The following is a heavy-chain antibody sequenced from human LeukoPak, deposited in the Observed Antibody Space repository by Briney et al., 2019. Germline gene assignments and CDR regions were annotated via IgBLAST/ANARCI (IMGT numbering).Heavy chain of an antibody. CDR2: ISWNSGST. CDR1: GFTFDDYA. D-gene: IGHD6-19*01. CDR3: AREVSGWTSDY. Sequence: GGSLRLSCAASGFTFDDYAMYWVRQSPGKGLEWVSGISWNSGSTGYADSVRGQFTISRDNAKKSLYLQMNSLRAEDTAVYYCAREVSGWTSDYWGQGTLVTVSS. V-gene: IGHV3-9*01. J-gene: IGHJ4*02.